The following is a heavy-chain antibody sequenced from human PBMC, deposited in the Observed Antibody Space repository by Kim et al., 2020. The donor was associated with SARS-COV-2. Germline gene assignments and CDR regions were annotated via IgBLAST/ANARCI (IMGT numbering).Heavy chain of an antibody. CDR1: GFTFSSNW. CDR2: INSDGTTT. Sequence: GGSLRLSCAASGFTFSSNWMHWVRQAPGKGLVWVSRINSDGTTTSYADSVKGRFTISRDNAKNTLYLQMNSLRADDTAVYYCARGSGSGCYYGSEYFQHWGQGTLVTVSS. J-gene: IGHJ1*01. D-gene: IGHD3-10*01. V-gene: IGHV3-74*01. CDR3: ARGSGSGCYYGSEYFQH.